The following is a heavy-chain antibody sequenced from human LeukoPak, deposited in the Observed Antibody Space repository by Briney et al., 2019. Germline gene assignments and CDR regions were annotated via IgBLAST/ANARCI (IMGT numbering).Heavy chain of an antibody. CDR1: GFTFSSYG. CDR2: ISYDGSNK. Sequence: GGSLRLSCAASGFTFSSYGMHWVRQAPGKGLEWVAVISYDGSNKYYADSVKGRFTISRDNSKNTLYLQMNSLRAEDTAVYYCAKARRFRELADWGQGTLVTVSS. CDR3: AKARRFRELAD. J-gene: IGHJ4*02. D-gene: IGHD3-10*01. V-gene: IGHV3-30*18.